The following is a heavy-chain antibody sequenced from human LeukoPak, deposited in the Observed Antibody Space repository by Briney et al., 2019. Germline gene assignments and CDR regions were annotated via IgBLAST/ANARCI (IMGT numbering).Heavy chain of an antibody. Sequence: SETLSLTCTVSGGSIRRAGYYWGWIRQSPGKGLEWIGSIYHSGSTYYNPSLQSRVTKSVDTSKNQFSLKLNSVTAADTAVYFFARGTGNGWDHHFDSWGQGTQVAVSS. V-gene: IGHV4-39*07. CDR1: GGSIRRAGYY. CDR3: ARGTGNGWDHHFDS. J-gene: IGHJ4*02. CDR2: IYHSGST. D-gene: IGHD6-19*01.